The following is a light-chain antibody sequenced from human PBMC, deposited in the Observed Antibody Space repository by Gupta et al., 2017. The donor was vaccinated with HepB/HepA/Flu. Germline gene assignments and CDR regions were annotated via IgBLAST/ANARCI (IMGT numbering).Light chain of an antibody. Sequence: QSVLTQPPSLSGTPGQRVTISCSGTNSNIGTNSVCWYHYLPGAAPRLLISMNNQRPSGVTARVSGSKSGTSAAFAISGLRAEEEAVYYCEVLEDNRSCYWVFGGGTKLTVL. CDR3: EVLEDNRSCYWV. V-gene: IGLV1-47*01. CDR2: MNN. J-gene: IGLJ3*02. CDR1: NSNIGTNS.